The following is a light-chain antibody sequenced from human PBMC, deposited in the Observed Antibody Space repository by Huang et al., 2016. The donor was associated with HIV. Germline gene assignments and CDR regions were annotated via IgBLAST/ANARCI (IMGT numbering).Light chain of an antibody. CDR3: QQRSDWQFT. J-gene: IGKJ3*01. CDR1: QSVSSS. CDR2: DAS. V-gene: IGKV3-11*01. Sequence: EIVLTQSPATLSLSPGERATLSCRASQSVSSSLAWYQQRPGQVPRLLIYDASNRATGVPARFSGSGSGTAFTLTISSLEPEDFAVYYCQQRSDWQFTFGPGTKVDIK.